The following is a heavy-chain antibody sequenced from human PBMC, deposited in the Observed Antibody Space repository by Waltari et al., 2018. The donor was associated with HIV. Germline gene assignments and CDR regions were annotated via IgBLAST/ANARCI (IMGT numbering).Heavy chain of an antibody. D-gene: IGHD5-12*01. CDR1: GFTFSDYY. CDR3: ARDPGLKVDIVATTRLDYYYYGMDV. Sequence: QVQLVESGGGLVKPGGSLRLSCAASGFTFSDYYMSWIRQAPGKGLEWVSYISSSGSTIYYADSGKGRFTIARDNAKNSLYLQMNSLRAEDTAVYYCARDPGLKVDIVATTRLDYYYYGMDVWGQGTTVTVSS. CDR2: ISSSGSTI. J-gene: IGHJ6*02. V-gene: IGHV3-11*01.